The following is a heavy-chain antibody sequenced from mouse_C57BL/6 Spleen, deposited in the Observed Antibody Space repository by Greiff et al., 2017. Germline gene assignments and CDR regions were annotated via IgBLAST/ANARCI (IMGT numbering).Heavy chain of an antibody. J-gene: IGHJ4*01. D-gene: IGHD2-4*01. V-gene: IGHV1-55*01. CDR3: ARREGITTDDYAMDY. CDR1: GYTFTSYW. CDR2: IYPGSGST. Sequence: VQLQQSGAELVKPGASVKMSCKASGYTFTSYWITWVKQRPGQGLEWIGDIYPGSGSTNYNEKFKSKATLTVDTSASTAYMQLSSQTSEDSAVYYCARREGITTDDYAMDYWGQGTSVTVSS.